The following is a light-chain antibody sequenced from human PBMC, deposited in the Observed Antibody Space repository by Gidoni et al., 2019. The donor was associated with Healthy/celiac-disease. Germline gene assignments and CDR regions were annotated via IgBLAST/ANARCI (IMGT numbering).Light chain of an antibody. CDR1: QDIRNY. J-gene: IGKJ3*01. CDR3: QQYDNPPLIT. CDR2: DAS. V-gene: IGKV1-33*01. Sequence: IQMTQSPSSLSASVGDRVTITCQASQDIRNYLNWYQQKPGKAPKLLIYDASTLETGVPSRFSGSGSGTDFTFTISSLQPEDIATYYCQQYDNPPLITFGPGTKVDIK.